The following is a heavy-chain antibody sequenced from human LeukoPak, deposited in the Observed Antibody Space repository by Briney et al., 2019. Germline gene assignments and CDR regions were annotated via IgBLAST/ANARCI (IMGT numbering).Heavy chain of an antibody. Sequence: SGGSLRLSCAASGFTVSSNYMSWVRQAPGKGLEWVSVIYSGGSTYYADSVKGRFTISRDNSKNTLYLQMNSLRVEDTAVYYCARDGDYDDSSGYYAYFQHWGQGTLVTVSS. CDR1: GFTVSSNY. CDR3: ARDGDYDDSSGYYAYFQH. V-gene: IGHV3-66*01. CDR2: IYSGGST. J-gene: IGHJ1*01. D-gene: IGHD3-22*01.